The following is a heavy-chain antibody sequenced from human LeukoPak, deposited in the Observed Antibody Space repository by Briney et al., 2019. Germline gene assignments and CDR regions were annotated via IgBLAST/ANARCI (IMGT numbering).Heavy chain of an antibody. Sequence: GGSLRLSCAASRFTVTSNYMSWVRQPPGKGLEWVSVIYSGTNTCYADSVKGRFTISRDNSKSTLYLQMNSLRVEDTAVYYCARESSGSYFFYWGQGTLVTVSS. D-gene: IGHD1-26*01. CDR3: ARESSGSYFFY. J-gene: IGHJ4*02. CDR1: RFTVTSNY. CDR2: IYSGTNT. V-gene: IGHV3-66*01.